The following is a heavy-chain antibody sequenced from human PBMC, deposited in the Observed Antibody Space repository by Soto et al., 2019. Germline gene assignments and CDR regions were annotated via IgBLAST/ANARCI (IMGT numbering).Heavy chain of an antibody. CDR3: ARDSSSFTCGGSSRY. CDR2: IIPIYGTA. J-gene: IGHJ4*02. V-gene: IGHV1-69*06. Sequence: QVQLVQSGAEVKKPGSSVKVSCKASGGTFSSYAISWVRQAPGQGLEWMGGIIPIYGTANYAQKFQGRVTITADKSTSTAYRELSSLRSEDTAVYYCARDSSSFTCGGSSRYWGQGTLVTVSS. D-gene: IGHD3-16*01. CDR1: GGTFSSYA.